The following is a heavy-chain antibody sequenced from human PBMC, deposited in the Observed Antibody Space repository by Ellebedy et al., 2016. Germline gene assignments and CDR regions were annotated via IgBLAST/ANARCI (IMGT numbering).Heavy chain of an antibody. CDR3: ARDRPGPPDGGSYFGGDYYFDY. D-gene: IGHD1-26*01. CDR1: GFTFSSYG. Sequence: GGSLRLSCAASGFTFSSYGMHWVRQAPGKGLEWVAVIWYDGSNKYYADSVKGRFTISRDNSKNTLYLQMNSLRAEDTAVYYCARDRPGPPDGGSYFGGDYYFDYWGQGTLVTVSS. CDR2: IWYDGSNK. V-gene: IGHV3-33*01. J-gene: IGHJ4*02.